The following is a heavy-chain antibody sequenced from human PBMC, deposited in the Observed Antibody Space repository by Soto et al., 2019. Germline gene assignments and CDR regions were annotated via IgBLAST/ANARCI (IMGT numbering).Heavy chain of an antibody. V-gene: IGHV5-51*01. CDR2: IYPANSDI. D-gene: IGHD3-9*01. CDR1: GDNFATYW. CDR3: ARRLYFDTWFDP. J-gene: IGHJ5*02. Sequence: GESLKISCKGSGDNFATYWIGWVRQVPGRGPEWMAIIYPANSDIRYSPSFQGQITISADKSINTAYLQWNSLKASDTAMYYCARRLYFDTWFDPWGQRTSVTVSS.